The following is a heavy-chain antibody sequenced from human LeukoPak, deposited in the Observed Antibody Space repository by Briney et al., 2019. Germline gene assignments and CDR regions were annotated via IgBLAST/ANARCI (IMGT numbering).Heavy chain of an antibody. V-gene: IGHV4-34*01. CDR3: ARGTLYCSSTSCYKRRFDP. CDR1: GGSFSGYY. D-gene: IGHD2-2*02. Sequence: SGTLSLTCAVYGGSFSGYYWSWIRQPPGKGLEWIGEINHSGSTNYNPSLKSRVTISVDTSKNQFSLKLSSVTAADTAVYYCARGTLYCSSTSCYKRRFDPWGQGTLVTVSS. J-gene: IGHJ5*02. CDR2: INHSGST.